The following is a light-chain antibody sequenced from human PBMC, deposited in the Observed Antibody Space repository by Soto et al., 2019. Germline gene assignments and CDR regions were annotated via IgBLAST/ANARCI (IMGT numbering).Light chain of an antibody. J-gene: IGKJ5*01. CDR3: QQYGTSPIT. CDR1: QTVSSY. CDR2: GAS. V-gene: IGKV3-20*01. Sequence: ENVLTQSPGTLSLSPGERATLSCRASQTVSSYLTWYQQRPGQAPRLLIYGASKRATGMPDRFGGSGSGTDFTLTISRLEPEDFALYYCQQYGTSPITFGQGTRLEIK.